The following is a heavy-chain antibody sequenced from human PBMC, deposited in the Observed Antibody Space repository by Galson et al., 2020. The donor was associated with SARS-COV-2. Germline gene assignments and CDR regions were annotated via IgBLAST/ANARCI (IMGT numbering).Heavy chain of an antibody. J-gene: IGHJ4*02. Sequence: TGGSLRLSCAASGFTFSNYAISWVRQAPGKGLEWVSTISGSGGTTFYADSVKGRFTISRDYSKNTLYLQMDSLRAEVTAVYYCAKTGGSFYDSSGFYVFDYWGQGTLVTVSS. CDR2: ISGSGGTT. V-gene: IGHV3-23*01. CDR3: AKTGGSFYDSSGFYVFDY. D-gene: IGHD3-22*01. CDR1: GFTFSNYA.